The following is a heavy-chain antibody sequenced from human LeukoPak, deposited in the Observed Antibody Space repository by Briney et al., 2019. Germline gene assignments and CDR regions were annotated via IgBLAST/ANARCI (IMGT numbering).Heavy chain of an antibody. CDR3: ARGAYCGGDCYSTWFDP. Sequence: SETLSLTCTVSGGSISSYYWSWIRQPPGKGLERIGYIYYSGSTNYNPSLKSRVTISVDTSKNQFSLKLSSVTAADTAVYYCARGAYCGGDCYSTWFDPWGQGTLVTVSS. CDR2: IYYSGST. J-gene: IGHJ5*02. D-gene: IGHD2-21*02. CDR1: GGSISSYY. V-gene: IGHV4-59*01.